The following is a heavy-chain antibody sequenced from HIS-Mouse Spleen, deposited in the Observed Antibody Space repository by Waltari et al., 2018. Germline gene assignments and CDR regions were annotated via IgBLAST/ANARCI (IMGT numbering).Heavy chain of an antibody. CDR2: MNPNSGNK. CDR3: ARGHDYSNYFDY. CDR1: GNTFTSYD. V-gene: IGHV1-8*01. Sequence: QVQLVQSGAEVTKPGASVKVSCKAYGNTFTSYDINRLRQATGQGLEWMGWMNPNSGNKGYAQKFQGRVTMTRNTSISTAYMELSSLRSEDTAVYYCARGHDYSNYFDYWGQGTLVTVSS. J-gene: IGHJ4*02. D-gene: IGHD4-4*01.